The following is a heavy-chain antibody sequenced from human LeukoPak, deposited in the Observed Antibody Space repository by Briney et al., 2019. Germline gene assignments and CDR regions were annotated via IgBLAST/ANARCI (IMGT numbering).Heavy chain of an antibody. CDR2: MNPNSGNT. CDR3: AGGYTVVRGIYYFDY. J-gene: IGHJ4*02. Sequence: GASVKVSCKASGYTFTSYDINWVRQATGQGLEWMGWMNPNSGNTGYAQKFQGRVTMTRNTSISTAYMELSSLRSEDTAVYYCAGGYTVVRGIYYFDYWGQGTLVTVSS. V-gene: IGHV1-8*01. CDR1: GYTFTSYD. D-gene: IGHD3-10*01.